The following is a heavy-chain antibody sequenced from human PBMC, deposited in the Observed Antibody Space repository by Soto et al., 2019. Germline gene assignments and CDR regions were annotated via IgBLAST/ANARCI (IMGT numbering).Heavy chain of an antibody. CDR1: GGYISDFS. CDR3: ARETGENWTYEAH. Sequence: ETLSRSCGVSGGYISDFSWSWIRQPAGKGLEWIGRITINGNTQKNPSFKSRVTMSIDTSRNHFSLNLQSATAADTALYYCARETGENWTYEAHWGPGTLVTVSS. J-gene: IGHJ1*01. CDR2: ITINGNT. D-gene: IGHD1-7*01. V-gene: IGHV4-4*07.